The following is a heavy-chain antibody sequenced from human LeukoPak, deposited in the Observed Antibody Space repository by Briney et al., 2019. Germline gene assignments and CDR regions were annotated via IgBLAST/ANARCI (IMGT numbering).Heavy chain of an antibody. Sequence: NPSQTLSLTCTVSGGSISSGSYYWSWIRQPAGKGLEWIGRIYTSGSTNYNPSLKSRVTISVDTSKNQFSLRLSSVTAADTAMYYCARHTSGSRASGFDYWGQGTLVTVSS. CDR2: IYTSGST. V-gene: IGHV4-61*02. CDR1: GGSISSGSYY. D-gene: IGHD1-26*01. J-gene: IGHJ4*02. CDR3: ARHTSGSRASGFDY.